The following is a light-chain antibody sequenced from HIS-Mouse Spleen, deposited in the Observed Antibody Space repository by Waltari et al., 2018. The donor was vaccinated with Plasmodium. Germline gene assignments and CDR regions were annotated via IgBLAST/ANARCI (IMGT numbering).Light chain of an antibody. CDR2: SNN. J-gene: IGLJ2*01. CDR3: AAWDDSLNGVV. V-gene: IGLV1-44*01. Sequence: QSVLTQPPSASGTPGQRVTISCSGIISTLGRNTVNWYQQPPGTAPKLLIYSNNQRPSGVPDRFSGSKSGTSASLAISGLQSEDEADYYCAAWDDSLNGVVFAGGTKLTVL. CDR1: ISTLGRNT.